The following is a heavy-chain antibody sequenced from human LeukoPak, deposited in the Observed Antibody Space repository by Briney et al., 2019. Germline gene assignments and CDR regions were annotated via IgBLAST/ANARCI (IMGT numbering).Heavy chain of an antibody. CDR1: GFTFSDHH. CDR2: ISTSGRTI. J-gene: IGHJ2*01. V-gene: IGHV3-11*01. Sequence: GGSLRLSCAASGFTFSDHHMSWIRLAPGKGLEWVAYISTSGRTIYHTDSVKGRFAISRDNADQSLFLQMNSLRGEDSAMYFCARDPLQSSGWNWHFDLWGRGTLVTVSS. CDR3: ARDPLQSSGWNWHFDL. D-gene: IGHD6-25*01.